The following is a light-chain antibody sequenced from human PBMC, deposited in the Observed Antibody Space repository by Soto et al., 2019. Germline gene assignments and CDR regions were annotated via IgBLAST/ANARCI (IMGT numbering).Light chain of an antibody. J-gene: IGKJ2*01. CDR3: QQYNNWPPLYT. CDR1: QSVSNK. Sequence: EIVMTQSPATLSVSPGERATLSCRASQSVSNKLAWYQQKPGQAPRLLIYGASTRATGIPARFSGSGSGTEFTLTISSLQSEDFAVYYCQQYNNWPPLYTFGQGTKLYIK. CDR2: GAS. V-gene: IGKV3-15*01.